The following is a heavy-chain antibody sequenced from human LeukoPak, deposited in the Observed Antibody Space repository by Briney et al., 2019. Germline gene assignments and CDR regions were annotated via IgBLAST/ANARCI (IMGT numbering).Heavy chain of an antibody. V-gene: IGHV4-39*07. Sequence: SETLSLTCTVSGGSISSSSYYWGWIRQPPGKGLEWIGSIYYSGSTYYNPSLKSRVTISVDTSKDQFSLKLSSVTAADTAVYYCARTLYSSSSVPFWFDPWGQGTLVTVSS. CDR2: IYYSGST. D-gene: IGHD6-6*01. CDR3: ARTLYSSSSVPFWFDP. CDR1: GGSISSSSYY. J-gene: IGHJ5*02.